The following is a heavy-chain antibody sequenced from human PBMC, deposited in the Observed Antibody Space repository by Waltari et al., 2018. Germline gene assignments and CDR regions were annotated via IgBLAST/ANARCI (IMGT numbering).Heavy chain of an antibody. CDR3: ARVWAGYYDSSGSES. CDR2: IYSGGST. CDR1: GFTVSSNY. Sequence: EVQLVESGGGLIQPGGSLRLSCAASGFTVSSNYMSWVRQAPGKGLEWVSVIYSGGSTYYADSVKGRFTISRDNSKNTLYLQMNSLRAEDTAVYYCARVWAGYYDSSGSESWGQGTLVTVSS. V-gene: IGHV3-53*01. J-gene: IGHJ5*02. D-gene: IGHD3-22*01.